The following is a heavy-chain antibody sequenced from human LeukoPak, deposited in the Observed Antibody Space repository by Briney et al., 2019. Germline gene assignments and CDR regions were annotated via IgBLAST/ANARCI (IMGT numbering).Heavy chain of an antibody. J-gene: IGHJ4*02. CDR3: ARDQRIAAAGQHFAY. V-gene: IGHV4-39*07. CDR2: IYYSGST. D-gene: IGHD6-13*01. CDR1: GGSISSSSYY. Sequence: SETLSLTCTVSGGSISSSSYYWVWIRQPPGKGLEGIGSIYYSGSTYYNPSLKSRVTISVATSKNQFSLKLSSVTAADTAVYYCARDQRIAAAGQHFAYWGQGTLVTVYS.